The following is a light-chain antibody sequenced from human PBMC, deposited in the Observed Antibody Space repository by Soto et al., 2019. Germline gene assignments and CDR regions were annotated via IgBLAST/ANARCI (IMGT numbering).Light chain of an antibody. CDR2: GAS. V-gene: IGKV3-15*01. CDR3: QQYNNWPYT. J-gene: IGKJ2*01. Sequence: EIVMTQSPATLSVSPGERATLSCRASQSVSSNLAWYQQKPGQAPRLLIYGASTRATGIPARFSGSRSGTEFTLTISSLQSEDFAVYYCQQYNNWPYTFGQGPSWRSN. CDR1: QSVSSN.